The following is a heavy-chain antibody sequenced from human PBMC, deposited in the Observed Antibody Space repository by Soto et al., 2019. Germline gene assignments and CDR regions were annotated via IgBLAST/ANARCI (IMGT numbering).Heavy chain of an antibody. J-gene: IGHJ4*02. Sequence: SETLSLTCAVSGCSISSGCYSWSWIRQPPGKGLEWIGYIYHSGGTYYNPSLKSRVTISVDRSKNQFSLKLSSVTAADTAVYYCARGLGQQLVDYFDYWGQGTLVTVSS. CDR3: ARGLGQQLVDYFDY. CDR2: IYHSGGT. V-gene: IGHV4-30-2*01. CDR1: GCSISSGCYS. D-gene: IGHD6-13*01.